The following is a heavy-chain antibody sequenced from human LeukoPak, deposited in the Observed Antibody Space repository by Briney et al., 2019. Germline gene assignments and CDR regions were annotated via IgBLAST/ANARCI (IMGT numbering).Heavy chain of an antibody. V-gene: IGHV3-30*02. CDR2: IQYDGSNK. J-gene: IGHJ6*03. CDR3: AKTARRNYYDSSGSTYYYMDV. D-gene: IGHD3-22*01. CDR1: GFTFSSYG. Sequence: GRSLRLSCAASGFTFSSYGMHWVRQAPGKGLEWVASIQYDGSNKYYADSVKGRFTISRDNSKNTLYLQMNSLRAEDTAVYYCAKTARRNYYDSSGSTYYYMDVWGKGTTVTISS.